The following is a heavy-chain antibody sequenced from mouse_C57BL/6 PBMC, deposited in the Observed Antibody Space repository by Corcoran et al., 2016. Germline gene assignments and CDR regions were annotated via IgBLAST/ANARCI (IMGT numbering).Heavy chain of an antibody. J-gene: IGHJ4*01. D-gene: IGHD3-3*01. Sequence: EVQLQQSGPELVKSGASVKISCKASGYTFTDYYMNWVKQSHGKSLEWIGDINPNNGGTNYNQKFKGKATLTVDKSSSTAYMELRSLTSEDSAVYYCARLGDYAMDYWGQGTSVTVSS. V-gene: IGHV1-26*01. CDR2: INPNNGGT. CDR3: ARLGDYAMDY. CDR1: GYTFTDYY.